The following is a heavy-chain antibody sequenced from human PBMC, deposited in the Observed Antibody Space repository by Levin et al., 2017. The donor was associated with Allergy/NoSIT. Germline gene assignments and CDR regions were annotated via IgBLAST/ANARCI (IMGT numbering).Heavy chain of an antibody. CDR2: ISYDGSNK. J-gene: IGHJ3*02. CDR3: ARGGYFDWLSDAFDI. CDR1: GFTFSSYA. Sequence: GESLKISCAASGFTFSSYAMHWVRQAPGKGLEWVAVISYDGSNKYYADSVKGRFTISRDNSKNTLYLQMNSLRAEDTAVYYCARGGYFDWLSDAFDIWGQGTMVTVSS. D-gene: IGHD3-9*01. V-gene: IGHV3-30-3*01.